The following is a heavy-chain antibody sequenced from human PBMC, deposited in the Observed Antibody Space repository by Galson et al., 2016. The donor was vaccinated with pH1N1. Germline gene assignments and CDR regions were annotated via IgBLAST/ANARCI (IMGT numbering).Heavy chain of an antibody. CDR2: VYPPDSDT. Sequence: QSGAEVKKAGESLKISCKGSGYTFTTYWIAWVRQMPGKGLEWMGIVYPPDSDTRYSPSFEGQVTISADKSISTAYLQWSSLKASDTAVYYCARLIGGGYNIRVFDYWGQGTQVPVSS. J-gene: IGHJ4*02. D-gene: IGHD5-24*01. CDR1: GYTFTTYW. CDR3: ARLIGGGYNIRVFDY. V-gene: IGHV5-51*03.